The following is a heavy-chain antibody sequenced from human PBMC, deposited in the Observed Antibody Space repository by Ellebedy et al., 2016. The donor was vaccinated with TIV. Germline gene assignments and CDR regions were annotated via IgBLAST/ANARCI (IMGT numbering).Heavy chain of an antibody. D-gene: IGHD2-2*01. V-gene: IGHV3-23*01. CDR1: GFTFSSYA. J-gene: IGHJ4*02. CDR3: AKELSSRVPVAKADY. CDR2: IIGSGGGT. Sequence: GESLKISXAASGFTFSSYAMSWVRQAPGKGLEWVSGIIGSGGGTYYADSVKGRFTISRDNSKNTLYLQMNSLRAEDTAVYYCAKELSSRVPVAKADYWGQGTLVTVSS.